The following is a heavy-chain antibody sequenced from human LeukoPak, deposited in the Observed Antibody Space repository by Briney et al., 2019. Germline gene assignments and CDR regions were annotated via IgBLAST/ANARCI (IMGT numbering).Heavy chain of an antibody. D-gene: IGHD3-22*01. V-gene: IGHV1-18*01. CDR1: GYTFTSYG. CDR2: ISAYNGNT. CDR3: ARDAYYDSSGQVGFFDY. J-gene: IGHJ4*02. Sequence: GASVKVSCKASGYTFTSYGISWVRQAPGQGLEWMGWISAYNGNTNYAQKLQGRVTMTTDTSTSTAYMELRSLRSDDTAVYYCARDAYYDSSGQVGFFDYWGQGTLVTVSS.